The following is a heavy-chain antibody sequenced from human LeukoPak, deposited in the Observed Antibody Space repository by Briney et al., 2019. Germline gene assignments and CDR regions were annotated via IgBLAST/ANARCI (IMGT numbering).Heavy chain of an antibody. CDR1: GFTFSNYW. J-gene: IGHJ4*02. D-gene: IGHD5-12*01. CDR2: INSAGSST. V-gene: IGHV3-74*01. CDR3: VSGANSGYHWGHC. Sequence: GGSLRLSCAASGFTFSNYWMHWVRQAPGRGLVWVSRINSAGSSTTYADSVKGRFTISRDNAKNTVYLQMNSLRAEDTAMYYCVSGANSGYHWGHCWGQGTLVTVFS.